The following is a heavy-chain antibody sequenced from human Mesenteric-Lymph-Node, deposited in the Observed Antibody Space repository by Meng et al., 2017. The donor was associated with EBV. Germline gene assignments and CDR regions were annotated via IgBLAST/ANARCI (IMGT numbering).Heavy chain of an antibody. D-gene: IGHD4-17*01. CDR2: IHYSGST. CDR1: GGSINSGDYY. Sequence: QVQLQESGPGLVKPSQTLSLTCAVSGGSINSGDYYWSWIRQPPGKGLEWIGNIHYSGSTHYNPSLKSRSSMSMDTSKRQFSLRLSSVTAADTAVYYCARDTNGDYGWVDPWGQGTLVTVSS. J-gene: IGHJ5*02. V-gene: IGHV4-30-4*01. CDR3: ARDTNGDYGWVDP.